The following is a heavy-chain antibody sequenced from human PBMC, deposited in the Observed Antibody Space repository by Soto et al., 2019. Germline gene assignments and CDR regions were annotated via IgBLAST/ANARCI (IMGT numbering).Heavy chain of an antibody. J-gene: IGHJ4*02. CDR2: ISSGAITI. CDR1: GCTFSDYY. V-gene: IGHV3-11*01. D-gene: IGHD6-6*01. CDR3: AGQYSSSSVEF. Sequence: QVQLVESGGGLVKPGGSLRLSCAASGCTFSDYYMNWIRQAPGKGLERVSYISSGAITIYYADSVKGRFTISRDNAKNSLYLQMNSLRAEDTAVYYCAGQYSSSSVEFWGQGTLVTVSS.